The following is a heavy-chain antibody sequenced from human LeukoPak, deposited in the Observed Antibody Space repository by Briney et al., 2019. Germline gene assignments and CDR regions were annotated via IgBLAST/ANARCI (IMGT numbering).Heavy chain of an antibody. CDR2: IYTSGST. CDR1: GVSISSYY. Sequence: SETLSLTCTVSGVSISSYYWSWIRQPPGKGLEWIGYIYTSGSTNYNPSLKSRVTMSVDTSKNQFSLKLSSVTAADTAVYYCARERGSRSSLGYYYYMDVWGKGTTVTVSS. CDR3: ARERGSRSSLGYYYYMDV. J-gene: IGHJ6*03. V-gene: IGHV4-4*09. D-gene: IGHD6-6*01.